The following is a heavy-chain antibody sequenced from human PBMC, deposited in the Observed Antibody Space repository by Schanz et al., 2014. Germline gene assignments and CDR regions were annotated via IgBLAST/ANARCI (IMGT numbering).Heavy chain of an antibody. D-gene: IGHD6-13*01. V-gene: IGHV3-30*18. CDR3: AKDGSWMAGYFDY. CDR2: ISYDGRNK. Sequence: QVQLVESGGGVVQPGRSLRLSCAASGFTFTNYGMHWVRQTPGKGLEWVAAISYDGRNKYYADSVKGRFTISRDTSKSTLYLQMNSLRAEDTALFYCAKDGSWMAGYFDYGGQGTLGTVSS. CDR1: GFTFTNYG. J-gene: IGHJ4*02.